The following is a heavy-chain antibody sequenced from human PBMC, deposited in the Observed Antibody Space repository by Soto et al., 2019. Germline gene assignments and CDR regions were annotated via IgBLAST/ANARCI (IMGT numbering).Heavy chain of an antibody. Sequence: SETLSLTCTVSGGSISSSSYYWGWIRQPPGKGLEWIGSIYYSGSTYYNPSLKSRVTISVDTSKNQFSLKLSSVTAADTAVYYCARRMITFGGVIASGFSDAFDIWGQGTMVTVSS. J-gene: IGHJ3*02. CDR2: IYYSGST. D-gene: IGHD3-16*02. CDR3: ARRMITFGGVIASGFSDAFDI. CDR1: GGSISSSSYY. V-gene: IGHV4-39*01.